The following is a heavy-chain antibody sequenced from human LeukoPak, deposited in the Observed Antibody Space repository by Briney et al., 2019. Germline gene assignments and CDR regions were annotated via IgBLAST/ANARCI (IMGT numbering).Heavy chain of an antibody. CDR1: GFTVSSNY. Sequence: GGTLRLSGAASGFTVSSNYMSWVRQAPGKGLEWVSVIYSGGSTYYADSVKGRFTISRDNSKNTLYLQMNSLRAEDTAVYYCARERRSALRGVIIGFDYWGQGTLVTVSS. D-gene: IGHD3-10*01. V-gene: IGHV3-53*01. CDR3: ARERRSALRGVIIGFDY. CDR2: IYSGGST. J-gene: IGHJ4*02.